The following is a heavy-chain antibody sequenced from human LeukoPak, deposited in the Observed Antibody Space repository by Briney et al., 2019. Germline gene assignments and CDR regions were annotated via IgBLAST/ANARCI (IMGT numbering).Heavy chain of an antibody. Sequence: SETLSLTCTVSGYSISSGYYWGWIRQPPGKGLEWIGSIYHSGSTYYNPSLKSRVTISVDTSKNQFSLKLSSVTAADTAVYYCARRIYSSSWSNWYFDLWGRGTLVTVSS. CDR1: GYSISSGYY. V-gene: IGHV4-38-2*02. D-gene: IGHD6-13*01. CDR3: ARRIYSSSWSNWYFDL. CDR2: IYHSGST. J-gene: IGHJ2*01.